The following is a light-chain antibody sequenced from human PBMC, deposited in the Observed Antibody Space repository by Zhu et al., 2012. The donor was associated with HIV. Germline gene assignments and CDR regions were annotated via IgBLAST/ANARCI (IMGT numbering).Light chain of an antibody. CDR2: GAS. Sequence: EIVLTQSPGTLSLSPGERASLSCRASQGVSSTYLGWYQQKPGQAPRLLIYGASSGATGIPDRFSGSGSGTDFTLTISRLEPEDFAVYYCQQYGSSPITFGQGTRLEIK. CDR3: QQYGSSPIT. V-gene: IGKV3-20*01. CDR1: QGVSSTY. J-gene: IGKJ5*01.